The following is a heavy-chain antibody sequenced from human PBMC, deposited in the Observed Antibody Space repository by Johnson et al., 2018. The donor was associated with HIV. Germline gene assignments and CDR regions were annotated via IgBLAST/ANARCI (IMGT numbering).Heavy chain of an antibody. CDR3: ARLSEHIVVVTAWADAFDI. CDR2: ISYDGSNK. CDR1: GFTFSSYA. J-gene: IGHJ3*02. D-gene: IGHD2-21*02. V-gene: IGHV3-30*04. Sequence: EKLVESGGGVVQPGRSLRLSCAASGFTFSSYAMHWVRQAPGKGLEWVAVISYDGSNKYYADSVKGRFTLSRDNSKNTLYLQMNSLRAEDTAVYYCARLSEHIVVVTAWADAFDIWGRGIMVTVSS.